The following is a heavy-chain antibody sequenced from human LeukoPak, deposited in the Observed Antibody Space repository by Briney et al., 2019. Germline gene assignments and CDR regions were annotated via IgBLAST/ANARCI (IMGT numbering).Heavy chain of an antibody. CDR1: GYTFTTYY. J-gene: IGHJ4*02. CDR2: INPSSGST. D-gene: IGHD5-18*01. Sequence: ASLKVFCKASGYTFTTYYMHWGPQAPGPGLELIGIINPSSGSTSYAQKFQGRVTMTRDTSTSTVYMELSSLRSEDTAIYYCARVLGAHRYGSIDHWGQGTLVTVSS. V-gene: IGHV1-46*01. CDR3: ARVLGAHRYGSIDH.